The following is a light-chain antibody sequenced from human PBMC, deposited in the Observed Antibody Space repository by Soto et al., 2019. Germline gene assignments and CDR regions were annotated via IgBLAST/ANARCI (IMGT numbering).Light chain of an antibody. J-gene: IGKJ1*01. CDR3: LQDFSYPRT. Sequence: AVQLTQSPSSLSASVGDRVTITCRASQSIRTDLGWYQQSPGKAPKVLIVGASTLQSGVPSRFSGSGSGTDFTLTISSLQPEDSATYYCLQDFSYPRTFGQGTKVEIK. CDR1: QSIRTD. V-gene: IGKV1-6*01. CDR2: GAS.